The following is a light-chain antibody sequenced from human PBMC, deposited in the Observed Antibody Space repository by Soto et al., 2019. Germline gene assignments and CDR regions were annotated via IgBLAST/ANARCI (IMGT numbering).Light chain of an antibody. J-gene: IGKJ2*01. CDR3: QQYGSSPPYT. CDR2: GSS. V-gene: IGKV3-20*01. Sequence: EIVLTQSPGTLSLSPGERGTLSCRASQSVSGSYLAWYQRKPGQSPRLLIYGSSDRATGIPDRFSGSGSGTDFTLTISRVAPEDFAVYYCQQYGSSPPYTFGQGTKLEIK. CDR1: QSVSGSY.